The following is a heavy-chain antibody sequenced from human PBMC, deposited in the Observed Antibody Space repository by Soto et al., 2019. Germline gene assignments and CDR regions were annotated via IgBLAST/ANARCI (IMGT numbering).Heavy chain of an antibody. CDR3: AKASAESYPGSRVFGY. J-gene: IGHJ4*02. V-gene: IGHV3-23*01. CDR1: GFTFSSYA. D-gene: IGHD3-10*01. Sequence: GGSLRLSCAASGFTFSSYAMSWVRQAPGKGLEWVSVISNTGGSTLYADSVKGRFTISRDNSKNTLYVQMNSLRAEDAAMYYCAKASAESYPGSRVFGYWGQGTRVTVSS. CDR2: ISNTGGST.